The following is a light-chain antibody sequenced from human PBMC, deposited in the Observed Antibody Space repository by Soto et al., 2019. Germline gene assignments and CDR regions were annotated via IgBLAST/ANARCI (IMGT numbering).Light chain of an antibody. J-gene: IGLJ1*01. CDR3: QSYDSSLSGYV. Sequence: QSALTQPPSVSGAPGQRVTISCTGRSSNIGAGYDVHWYQQLPGTAPKLLIYANNYRPSGVPDRFSGSKSGTSASLAITGLQAEDEADYYCQSYDSSLSGYVFGTGTKVTV. V-gene: IGLV1-40*01. CDR2: ANN. CDR1: SSNIGAGYD.